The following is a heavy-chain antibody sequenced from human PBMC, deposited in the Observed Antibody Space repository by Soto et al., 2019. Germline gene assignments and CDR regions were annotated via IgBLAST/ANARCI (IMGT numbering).Heavy chain of an antibody. J-gene: IGHJ5*02. D-gene: IGHD6-13*01. CDR1: GFTFTSSA. CDR3: AADEAAGTVWFDP. Sequence: SVKVSCKASGFTFTSSALQWVRQARGQRLEWIGWIVVGSGNTNYAQKFQERVTITRDMSTSTAYMELSSLRSEDTAVYYCAADEAAGTVWFDPWGQGTLVTVS. CDR2: IVVGSGNT. V-gene: IGHV1-58*01.